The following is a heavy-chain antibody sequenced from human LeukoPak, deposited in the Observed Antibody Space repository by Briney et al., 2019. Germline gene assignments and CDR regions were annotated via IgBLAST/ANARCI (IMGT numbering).Heavy chain of an antibody. CDR2: IIPIFGTA. J-gene: IGHJ4*02. D-gene: IGHD6-13*01. V-gene: IGHV1-69*05. Sequence: GSSVKVSCKASGGTFSSYAISWVRQAPGQGLEWMGGIIPIFGTANYAQKFQGRVTITTDESTSTAYMELSSLRSEDTAVYYCATLAAAGPIFDYWGQGTLVTVSS. CDR1: GGTFSSYA. CDR3: ATLAAAGPIFDY.